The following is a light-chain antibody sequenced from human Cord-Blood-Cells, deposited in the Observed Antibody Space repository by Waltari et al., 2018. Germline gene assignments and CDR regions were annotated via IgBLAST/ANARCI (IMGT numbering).Light chain of an antibody. V-gene: IGKV2-28*01. CDR3: MQALQTPYT. CDR2: LGS. CDR1: QSPLHSNGYNY. Sequence: DIVMTQSPLSLPVTPGEPASISCRSSQSPLHSNGYNYLDWYLKKPGQSPQLLVYLGSNRASGVPDRFSGSGSGTDFTLKISRVEAEDVGVYYCMQALQTPYTFGQGTKLEIK. J-gene: IGKJ2*01.